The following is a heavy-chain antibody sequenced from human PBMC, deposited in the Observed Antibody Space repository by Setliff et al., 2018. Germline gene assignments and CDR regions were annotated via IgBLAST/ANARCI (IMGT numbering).Heavy chain of an antibody. V-gene: IGHV4-39*07. CDR3: ARAPRYFDPTGSYFDF. D-gene: IGHD3-22*01. Sequence: SETLSLTCTVSGASVSGNSYYWGWIRQPPGKGPEWIASTYYSGNTYYNPSLKSRVTISVDTSKNQFSLKLTSVTAADTAVYYCARAPRYFDPTGSYFDFWGQGTLVTVSS. J-gene: IGHJ4*02. CDR2: TYYSGNT. CDR1: GASVSGNSYY.